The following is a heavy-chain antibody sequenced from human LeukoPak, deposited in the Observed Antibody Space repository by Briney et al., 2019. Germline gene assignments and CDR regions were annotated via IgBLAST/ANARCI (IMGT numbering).Heavy chain of an antibody. CDR2: ISSSGSTI. V-gene: IGHV3-48*03. CDR3: ARERGYSGYDYFIDSPSDY. J-gene: IGHJ4*02. D-gene: IGHD5-12*01. Sequence: GGSLRLSCAASGFTFSSYEMNWVRQAPGKGLEWVPYISSSGSTIYNADSVKGRFTISRDNAKNSLYLQTKSLRAEDTAVYYCARERGYSGYDYFIDSPSDYWGQGTLVTVSS. CDR1: GFTFSSYE.